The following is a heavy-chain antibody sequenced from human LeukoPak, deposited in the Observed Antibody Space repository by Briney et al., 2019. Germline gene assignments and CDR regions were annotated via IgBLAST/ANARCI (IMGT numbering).Heavy chain of an antibody. CDR1: GFTFSSYA. V-gene: IGHV3-23*01. J-gene: IGHJ4*02. D-gene: IGHD4-17*01. CDR2: VTSGGTT. Sequence: GGPLRLSCAPSGFTFSSYALRWVRQAPAQGLAWVSTVTSGGTTYYADSVKGRFTISRDNSKNTLYLQMNSLRVDDTAVYYCAKALLYGDGGQWYIDHWGQGTLVTVSS. CDR3: AKALLYGDGGQWYIDH.